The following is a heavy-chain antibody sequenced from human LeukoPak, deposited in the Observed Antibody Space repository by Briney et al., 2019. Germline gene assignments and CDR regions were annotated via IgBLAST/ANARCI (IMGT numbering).Heavy chain of an antibody. Sequence: PSQTLSVTCTVSGGSSSSGGYYWSCIRQHPGKGLGWIGYIYYSGSTYYNPSLKSRVTISVDTSKNQFSLKLSSVTAADTAVYYCARLARGYSYGYGGIFDYWGQGTLVTVSS. CDR2: IYYSGST. CDR3: ARLARGYSYGYGGIFDY. CDR1: GGSSSSGGYY. D-gene: IGHD5-18*01. J-gene: IGHJ4*02. V-gene: IGHV4-31*02.